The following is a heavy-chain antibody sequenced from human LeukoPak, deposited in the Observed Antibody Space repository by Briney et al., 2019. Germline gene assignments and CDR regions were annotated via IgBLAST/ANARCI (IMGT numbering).Heavy chain of an antibody. CDR3: AREGSGYDY. V-gene: IGHV1-2*02. Sequence: ASVKVSCKSSGYTFTGYYMHWVRQAPGQGLEWMGWINPNSGGTNSQKFQGRVTMTRDTSISTAYMELSRLRSDDTAVYYCAREGSGYDYWGQGTLVTVSS. J-gene: IGHJ4*02. CDR2: INPNSGGT. D-gene: IGHD3-22*01. CDR1: GYTFTGYY.